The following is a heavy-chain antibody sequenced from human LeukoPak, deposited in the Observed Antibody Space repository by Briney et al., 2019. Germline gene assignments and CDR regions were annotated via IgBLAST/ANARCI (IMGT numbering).Heavy chain of an antibody. CDR3: ARRSGIAVAGAFDY. J-gene: IGHJ4*02. Sequence: GGSLRLSCAASGFTFSSYSMNWVRQAPGKGLEWVSGISGSGDSTYYADSVKGRFTISRDNSKNTLYLQMNSLRAEDTAVYYCARRSGIAVAGAFDYWGQGTLVTVSS. V-gene: IGHV3-23*01. D-gene: IGHD6-19*01. CDR2: ISGSGDST. CDR1: GFTFSSYS.